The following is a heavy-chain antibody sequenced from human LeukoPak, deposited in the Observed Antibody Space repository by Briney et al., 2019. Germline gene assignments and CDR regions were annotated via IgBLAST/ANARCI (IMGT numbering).Heavy chain of an antibody. Sequence: GGSLRLSCTASGFTFSSAWMSWVRQAPGKGLEWVGRIKSKIDDETTDYAAPVKGRFTISRDDSQNTLYLQMNSLNTEDTAVYYCTLSDWFDPWGQGTLVTVSS. V-gene: IGHV3-15*01. CDR2: IKSKIDDETT. CDR1: GFTFSSAW. CDR3: TLSDWFDP. J-gene: IGHJ5*02.